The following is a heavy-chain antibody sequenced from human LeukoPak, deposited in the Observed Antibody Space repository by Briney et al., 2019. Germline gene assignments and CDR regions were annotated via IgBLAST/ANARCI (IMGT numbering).Heavy chain of an antibody. CDR3: ARYYGSGSTDPIDY. V-gene: IGHV3-21*01. CDR2: ITSSSSYI. J-gene: IGHJ4*02. Sequence: GGSLRLSCAASGFTFSSYSMNWVRQAPGRGLEWVSSITSSSSYIYYADSVKGRFTISRDNAKNSLYLQMNTLRAEDTAVYYCARYYGSGSTDPIDYWGQGTLVTVSS. D-gene: IGHD3-10*01. CDR1: GFTFSSYS.